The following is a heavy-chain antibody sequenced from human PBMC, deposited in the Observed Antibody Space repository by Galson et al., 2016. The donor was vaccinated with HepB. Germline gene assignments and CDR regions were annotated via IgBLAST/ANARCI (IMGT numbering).Heavy chain of an antibody. CDR2: INHSGTT. CDR3: ARVSGNAFDI. V-gene: IGHV4-31*03. Sequence: TLSLTCSVSAGSISSGGYYWSWIRQHPGKGLEWIGYINHSGTTYYNPSLSSRAAISVDTSKNQFSLEVSSVTAADTAVYYCARVSGNAFDIWCHGTMVTVSS. J-gene: IGHJ3*02. CDR1: AGSISSGGYY.